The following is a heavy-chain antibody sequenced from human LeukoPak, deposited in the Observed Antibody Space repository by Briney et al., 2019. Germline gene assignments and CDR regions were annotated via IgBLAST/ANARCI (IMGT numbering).Heavy chain of an antibody. Sequence: GGSLRLSCAASGLTFTDFWMNWVRLAPGRGLEWLANINPDENEKYYVDSVKGRFAMSRDNAKNEVYLEMNSLRAEDTGVYYCSGRDSSRSPRAYWGQGTLVSVSS. CDR1: GLTFTDFW. CDR2: INPDENEK. V-gene: IGHV3-7*01. D-gene: IGHD6-13*01. CDR3: SGRDSSRSPRAY. J-gene: IGHJ4*02.